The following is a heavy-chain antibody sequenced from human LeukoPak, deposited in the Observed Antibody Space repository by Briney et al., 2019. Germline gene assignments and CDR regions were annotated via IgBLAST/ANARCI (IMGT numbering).Heavy chain of an antibody. J-gene: IGHJ5*02. Sequence: PSETLSLTCTASGGSITSSYWSWIRQSPGKGLEWIGYIHYTGSTNYNPSLKSRVTMLIDTSKNQFSLKLSSVTAADTAVYYCARGRYSAGDNWFDPWGQGTLVTVSS. V-gene: IGHV4-59*01. CDR2: IHYTGST. CDR3: ARGRYSAGDNWFDP. D-gene: IGHD3-9*01. CDR1: GGSITSSY.